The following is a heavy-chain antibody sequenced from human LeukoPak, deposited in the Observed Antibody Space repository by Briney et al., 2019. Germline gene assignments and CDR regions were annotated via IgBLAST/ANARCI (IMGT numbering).Heavy chain of an antibody. V-gene: IGHV3-66*01. CDR1: RFTFSNYA. CDR2: IYSGGST. J-gene: IGHJ6*02. CDR3: ARDVAEYYYDSSGYGMDV. D-gene: IGHD3-22*01. Sequence: GGSLRLSCAASRFTFSNYAMSWVRQAPGKGLEWVSVIYSGGSTYYADSVKGRFTISRDNSKNTLYLQMNSLRAEDTAVYYCARDVAEYYYDSSGYGMDVWGQGTTVTVSS.